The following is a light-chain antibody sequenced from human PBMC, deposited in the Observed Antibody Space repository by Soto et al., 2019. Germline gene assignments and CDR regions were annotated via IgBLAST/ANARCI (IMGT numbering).Light chain of an antibody. J-gene: IGKJ1*01. Sequence: EIVMTQSPATLSVSPGERVTLSCRASQNVRGSQGAWYQQKPGGAPRLLIFGASIRATGIPARFSGGGSETDFTLTISSLQSDDFAVYYCQQYSDWPPWRFGQGTKVEIK. CDR1: QNVRGSQ. V-gene: IGKV3-15*01. CDR2: GAS. CDR3: QQYSDWPPWR.